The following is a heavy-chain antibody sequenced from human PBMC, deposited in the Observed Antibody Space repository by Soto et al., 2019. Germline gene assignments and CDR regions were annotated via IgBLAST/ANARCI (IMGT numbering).Heavy chain of an antibody. CDR3: AKDLVRYFDWSHDYYYYYGMDV. J-gene: IGHJ6*02. Sequence: PGGSLRLSCAASGFTFRSYAMSWVRQAPGKGLEWVSAISGSGGSTYYADSVKGRFTIARDNSKNTLYLQMNSLRAEDTAVYYCAKDLVRYFDWSHDYYYYYGMDVWSQGTTVNVSS. D-gene: IGHD3-9*01. CDR1: GFTFRSYA. V-gene: IGHV3-23*01. CDR2: ISGSGGST.